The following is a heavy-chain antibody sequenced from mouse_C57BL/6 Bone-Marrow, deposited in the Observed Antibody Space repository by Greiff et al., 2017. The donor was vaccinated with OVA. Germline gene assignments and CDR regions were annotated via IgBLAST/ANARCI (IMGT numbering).Heavy chain of an antibody. CDR1: GFTFSSYG. J-gene: IGHJ2*01. CDR3: ARQYYGSSYGFDY. V-gene: IGHV5-6*02. Sequence: EVKLVESGGDLVKPGGSLKLSCAASGFTFSSYGMSWVRQTPDKRLEWVATISSGGSYTYYPDSVKGRFTISRDNAKNTLYLQMSSLKSEDTAMYYCARQYYGSSYGFDYWGQGTTLTVSS. CDR2: ISSGGSYT. D-gene: IGHD1-1*01.